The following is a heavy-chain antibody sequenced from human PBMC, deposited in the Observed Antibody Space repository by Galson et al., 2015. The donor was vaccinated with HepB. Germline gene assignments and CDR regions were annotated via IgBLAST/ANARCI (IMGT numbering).Heavy chain of an antibody. J-gene: IGHJ2*01. CDR2: ISGSGGST. V-gene: IGHV3-23*01. D-gene: IGHD4-23*01. Sequence: SLRLSCAASGFTFSSYAMGWVRQAPGKGLEWVSAISGSGGSTYYADSVKGQFTISRDNSKNTLYLQMNSLRAEDTAVYYYAKDVVRGYGGNWYFDLWGRGTLVTVSS. CDR1: GFTFSSYA. CDR3: AKDVVRGYGGNWYFDL.